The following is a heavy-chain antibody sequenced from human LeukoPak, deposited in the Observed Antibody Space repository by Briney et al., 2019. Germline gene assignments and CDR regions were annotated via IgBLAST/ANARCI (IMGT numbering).Heavy chain of an antibody. CDR3: ANWIGSSSRDY. D-gene: IGHD6-6*01. CDR2: ISSSSSYT. V-gene: IGHV3-11*03. CDR1: GFTFSDYY. J-gene: IGHJ4*02. Sequence: NPGGSLRLSCAASGFTFSDYYMSWIRQAPGKGLEWVSYISSSSSYTSYADSVKGRFTISRDNAKNSLYLQMNSLRAEDTAVYYCANWIGSSSRDYWGQGTLVTVSS.